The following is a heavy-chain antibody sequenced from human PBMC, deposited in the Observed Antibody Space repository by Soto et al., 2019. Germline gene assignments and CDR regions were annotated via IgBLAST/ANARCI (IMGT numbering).Heavy chain of an antibody. J-gene: IGHJ3*02. CDR2: IWYDGSNK. CDR3: ARESIVVVTAIPEGAFDI. V-gene: IGHV3-33*08. D-gene: IGHD2-21*02. Sequence: GGSLRLSCAASGFTFSSYGMHWVRQAPGKGLEWVAVIWYDGSNKYYADSVKGRFTISRDNSKNTLYLQMNSLRAEDTAVYYCARESIVVVTAIPEGAFDIWGQGTMVTVSS. CDR1: GFTFSSYG.